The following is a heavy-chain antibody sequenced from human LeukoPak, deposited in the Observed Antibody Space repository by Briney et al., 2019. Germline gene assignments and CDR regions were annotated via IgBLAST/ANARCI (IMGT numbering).Heavy chain of an antibody. CDR1: GGSISSYY. V-gene: IGHV4-59*12. CDR3: ARFSTYGSGSYYIRYYYYYMDV. J-gene: IGHJ6*03. Sequence: SETLSLTCTVSGGSISSYYRSWIRQPPGKGLEWIGYIYYSGSTNYNPSLKSRVTISVDTSKNQFSLKLSSVTAADTAVYYCARFSTYGSGSYYIRYYYYYMDVWGKGTTVTISS. D-gene: IGHD3-10*01. CDR2: IYYSGST.